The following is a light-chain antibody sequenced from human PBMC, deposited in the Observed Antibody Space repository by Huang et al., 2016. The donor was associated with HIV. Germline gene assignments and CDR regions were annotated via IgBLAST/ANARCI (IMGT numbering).Light chain of an antibody. V-gene: IGKV1-5*03. CDR1: QSISSL. J-gene: IGKJ2*01. CDR3: QHYNGYSST. Sequence: DIQMTQSPSTLSASVGDRVTIACRASQSISSLLAWYQQKAGKAPKLLIYKASILESGVPSRFSGSESGTEFPLTISSLQSDDFATYYCQHYNGYSSTFGQGTKLEIK. CDR2: KAS.